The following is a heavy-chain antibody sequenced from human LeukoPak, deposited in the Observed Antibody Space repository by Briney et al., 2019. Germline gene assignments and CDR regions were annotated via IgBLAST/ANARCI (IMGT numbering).Heavy chain of an antibody. V-gene: IGHV4-59*01. Sequence: SETLSLTCTVSGGSISSYYWSWIRQPPGKGLEWIGYIYYSGSTNYNPSLKSRVTISVDTSKNQFPLKLSSVTAADTAVYYCARVPPNEFTIFGVVTSYYYYMDVWGKGTTVTVSS. J-gene: IGHJ6*03. CDR3: ARVPPNEFTIFGVVTSYYYYMDV. CDR2: IYYSGST. D-gene: IGHD3-3*01. CDR1: GGSISSYY.